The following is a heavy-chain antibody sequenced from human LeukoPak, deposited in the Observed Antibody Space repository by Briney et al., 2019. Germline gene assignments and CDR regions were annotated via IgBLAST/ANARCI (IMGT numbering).Heavy chain of an antibody. D-gene: IGHD3-9*01. CDR1: GFSFSSYA. CDR3: AKDGARYLLTYYFEY. V-gene: IGHV3-30*04. J-gene: IGHJ4*02. CDR2: ISYDGRMK. Sequence: GGSLRLSCAASGFSFSSYALHWVRQAPGKGLDWVAVISYDGRMKYYADSVKGRFTISRDNSRNTLYLQMNSLRDEDTAVYYCAKDGARYLLTYYFEYWGQGTLVTVSS.